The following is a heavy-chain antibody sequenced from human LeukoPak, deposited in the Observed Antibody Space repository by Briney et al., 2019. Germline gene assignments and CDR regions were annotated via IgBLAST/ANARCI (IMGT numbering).Heavy chain of an antibody. CDR2: IYYSGST. Sequence: SETLSLTCTVSADSIRISAYYWAWVRQPPGKGLEWIGSIYYSGSTYYNPSLKSRVTISVDTSKNQFSLKLNSVTAADTAVYYCARVGSGYSYGPFDYWGQGTLVTVSS. V-gene: IGHV4-39*07. J-gene: IGHJ4*02. D-gene: IGHD5-18*01. CDR3: ARVGSGYSYGPFDY. CDR1: ADSIRISAYY.